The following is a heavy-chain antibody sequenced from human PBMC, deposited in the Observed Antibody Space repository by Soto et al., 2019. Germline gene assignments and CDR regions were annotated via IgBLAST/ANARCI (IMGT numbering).Heavy chain of an antibody. CDR2: IRSKANSYAT. D-gene: IGHD2-8*01. CDR1: GFTFSSYA. J-gene: IGHJ6*01. Sequence: GGSLRLSCVASGFTFSSYAMTWVRQAPGKGLEWVGRIRSKANSYATAYAASVKGRFTISRDDSKNTAYLQMNSLKTEDTAVYYCTTAGRYCTNGVCYFYYGMDFWCQATPVTVSS. V-gene: IGHV3-73*01. CDR3: TTAGRYCTNGVCYFYYGMDF.